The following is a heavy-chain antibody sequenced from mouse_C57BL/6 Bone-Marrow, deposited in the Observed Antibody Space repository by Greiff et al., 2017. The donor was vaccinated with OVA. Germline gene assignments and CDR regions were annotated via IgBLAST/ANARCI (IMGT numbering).Heavy chain of an antibody. D-gene: IGHD2-4*01. CDR3: ARWGDYDSHYYAMDY. Sequence: VQLQQPGAELVKPGASVKLSCKASGYTFTSYWMHWVKQRPGQGLEWIGMIHPNSGSTNYNEKFKSKATLTVDKSSSTAYMQLSSLTSEDSAVYYCARWGDYDSHYYAMDYWGQGTSVTVSS. J-gene: IGHJ4*01. V-gene: IGHV1-64*01. CDR1: GYTFTSYW. CDR2: IHPNSGST.